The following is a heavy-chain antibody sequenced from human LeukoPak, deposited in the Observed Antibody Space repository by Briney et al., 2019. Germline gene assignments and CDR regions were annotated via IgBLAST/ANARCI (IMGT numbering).Heavy chain of an antibody. J-gene: IGHJ3*02. Sequence: SETLSLTCTVSGGSISSYYWSWLRQPPGKGLEWIGYIYYSGSTNYNPSLKSRVTISLDTSKNRFSLKLSSLTAADTAVYYCARRVAGESRAFDIWGQGTMVTVSS. D-gene: IGHD3-10*01. CDR3: ARRVAGESRAFDI. CDR1: GGSISSYY. CDR2: IYYSGST. V-gene: IGHV4-59*01.